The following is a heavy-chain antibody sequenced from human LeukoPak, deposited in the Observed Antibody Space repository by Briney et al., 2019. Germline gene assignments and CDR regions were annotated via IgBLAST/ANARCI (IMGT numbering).Heavy chain of an antibody. Sequence: SETLSLTCAVSGYSISTGRYWCWSRQPPGKGLEWIGSVYHSGTTYYNPSLKSRLTISVDTSNNQFSLSLRSVTAADTAVYYCARSLSTAGLDFWGQGTLVTVSS. V-gene: IGHV4-38-2*01. D-gene: IGHD2-2*01. CDR3: ARSLSTAGLDF. CDR1: GYSISTGRY. J-gene: IGHJ4*02. CDR2: VYHSGTT.